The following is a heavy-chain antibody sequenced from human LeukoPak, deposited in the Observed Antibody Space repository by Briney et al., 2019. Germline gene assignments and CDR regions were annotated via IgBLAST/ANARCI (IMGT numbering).Heavy chain of an antibody. D-gene: IGHD2-2*01. CDR2: IYPGDSDT. CDR3: ARPLPAADAFDI. CDR1: GYSFTSYW. J-gene: IGHJ3*02. V-gene: IGHV5-51*03. Sequence: LGGSLRLSCKGSGYSFTSYWIGWVRQMPGKGLEWMGIIYPGDSDTRYSPSFQGQVTISADKSISTAYLQWSSLKASDTAMYYCARPLPAADAFDIWGQGTMVTVSS.